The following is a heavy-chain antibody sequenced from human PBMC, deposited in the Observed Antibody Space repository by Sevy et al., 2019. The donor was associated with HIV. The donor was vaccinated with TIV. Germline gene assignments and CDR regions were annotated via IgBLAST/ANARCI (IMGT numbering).Heavy chain of an antibody. D-gene: IGHD3-22*01. CDR2: IYTSGST. CDR1: RGSISSGSYY. CDR3: ARDGGNYYDSSGYYSRFQH. Sequence: SETLSLTCTVSRGSISSGSYYWSWIRQPAGKGLEWIGHIYTSGSTNYNPSLKSRVTMSVDMSKNQFSLKLSSVTAADTAVYYCARDGGNYYDSSGYYSRFQHWGQGTLVTVSS. J-gene: IGHJ1*01. V-gene: IGHV4-61*09.